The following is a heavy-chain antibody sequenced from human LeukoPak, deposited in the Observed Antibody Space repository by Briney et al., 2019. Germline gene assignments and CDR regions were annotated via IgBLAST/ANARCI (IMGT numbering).Heavy chain of an antibody. J-gene: IGHJ4*02. CDR3: ARSNQADDY. V-gene: IGHV3-74*01. D-gene: IGHD1-14*01. CDR2: INPGGSSI. Sequence: PGGSLRPSCAASGFTFSSVWMHWVPRVPGKGLVWVARINPGGSSITYADSVKGRFTISRDNAKNTLYLQMDSLRAEDTGVYYCARSNQADDYWGQGTLVTVSS. CDR1: GFTFSSVW.